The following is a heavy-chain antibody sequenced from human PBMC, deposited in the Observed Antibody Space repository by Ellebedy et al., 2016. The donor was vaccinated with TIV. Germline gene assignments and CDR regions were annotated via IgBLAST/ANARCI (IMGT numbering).Heavy chain of an antibody. J-gene: IGHJ2*01. CDR2: ITQSGSI. Sequence: MPSETLSLTCTVSGGSISSSSYYWSWVRQPPGKGLEWIGEITQSGSINYNPSLKSRVTISVDTSKNQLSLKLSSVTAADTAVYYCARLFGSTATNYWYFDLWGRGTLVTVSS. D-gene: IGHD4-17*01. CDR1: GGSISSSSYY. CDR3: ARLFGSTATNYWYFDL. V-gene: IGHV4-39*07.